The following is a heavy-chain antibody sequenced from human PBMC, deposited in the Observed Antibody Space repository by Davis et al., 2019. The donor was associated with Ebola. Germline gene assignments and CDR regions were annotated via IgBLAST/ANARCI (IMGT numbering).Heavy chain of an antibody. CDR2: ISSNNYYI. Sequence: GGSLRLSCAASGFTFSSYTMNWVRQAPGKGLEWVSSISSNNYYIYYAASIKGRFTISRDNAKNSLYLQMNSLSAEDTAVYYCARVGDFYDSSSYNAFDIWGQGTLVTVSS. J-gene: IGHJ3*02. CDR1: GFTFSSYT. CDR3: ARVGDFYDSSSYNAFDI. D-gene: IGHD3-22*01. V-gene: IGHV3-21*01.